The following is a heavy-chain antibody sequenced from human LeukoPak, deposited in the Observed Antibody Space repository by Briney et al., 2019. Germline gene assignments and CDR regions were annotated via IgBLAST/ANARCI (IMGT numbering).Heavy chain of an antibody. CDR3: AATPRGGCSSTSCYSFDY. V-gene: IGHV1-18*01. CDR2: ISAYNGNT. J-gene: IGHJ4*02. D-gene: IGHD2-2*01. CDR1: GYTFTSCG. Sequence: GASVKVSCKASGYTFTSCGISWVRQAPGRGLEWMGWISAYNGNTNYAQKLQGRVTMTTDTSTSTAYRELRSLRSDDTAVYYCAATPRGGCSSTSCYSFDYWGQGTLVTVSS.